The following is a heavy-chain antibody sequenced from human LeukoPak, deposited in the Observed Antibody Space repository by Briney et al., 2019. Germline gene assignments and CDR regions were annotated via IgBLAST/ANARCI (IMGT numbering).Heavy chain of an antibody. D-gene: IGHD6-19*01. CDR2: ISGSGGST. Sequence: AGGSLRLSCAASGFTFSSYAMSWVRQAPGKGLEWVSAISGSGGSTYYADSVKGRFTISRDNSKNTLYLQMNSLRAEDTAVYYCANPPHVYSSGWYYFDYWGQGTLVTVSS. CDR3: ANPPHVYSSGWYYFDY. J-gene: IGHJ4*02. CDR1: GFTFSSYA. V-gene: IGHV3-23*01.